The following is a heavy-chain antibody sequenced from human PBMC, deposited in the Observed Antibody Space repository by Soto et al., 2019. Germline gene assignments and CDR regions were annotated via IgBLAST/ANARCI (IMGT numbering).Heavy chain of an antibody. CDR1: GFTFSSSG. CDR2: ISEDGSNI. J-gene: IGHJ4*02. Sequence: QVQLVESGGGVVQPGRSLRLSCAASGFTFSSSGMHWVRQAPGKGLEWVAGISEDGSNIYYADSVKGRFTISSDKSNNTLYLQMNSLRPEDTAGYYCAKDEVWRQLAAYYFDFWGQGTLVTVSS. D-gene: IGHD1-1*01. V-gene: IGHV3-30*18. CDR3: AKDEVWRQLAAYYFDF.